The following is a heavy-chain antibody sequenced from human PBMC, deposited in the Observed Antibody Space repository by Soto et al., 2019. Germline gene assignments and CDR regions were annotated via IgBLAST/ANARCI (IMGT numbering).Heavy chain of an antibody. D-gene: IGHD2-15*01. CDR1: GGFISSYY. V-gene: IGHV4-39*01. CDR2: IYYSGST. J-gene: IGHJ4*02. CDR3: ARHTPAISISDH. Sequence: PSETLSLTCTVSGGFISSYYWSWIRQPPGKGLEWIGSIYYSGSTYYNPSLKSRVTISVDTSKNQFSLKLSSVTAADTAVYYCARHTPAISISDHWGQGTLVTVSS.